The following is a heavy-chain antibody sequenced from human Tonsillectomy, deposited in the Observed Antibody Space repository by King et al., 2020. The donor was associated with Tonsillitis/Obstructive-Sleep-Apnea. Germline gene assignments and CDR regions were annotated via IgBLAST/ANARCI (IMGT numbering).Heavy chain of an antibody. Sequence: VQLQQWGAGLLKPSETLALTCAVYGGSFSGYYWSWIRQPPGKGLEWMGEITHRGSTNYNPSLKSRVTISIDTSKNQFALRLSSVTAADTAVYYCATQQLVLENWFDPWGQGTLVTVSS. J-gene: IGHJ5*02. CDR1: GGSFSGYY. D-gene: IGHD6-13*01. V-gene: IGHV4-34*01. CDR3: ATQQLVLENWFDP. CDR2: ITHRGST.